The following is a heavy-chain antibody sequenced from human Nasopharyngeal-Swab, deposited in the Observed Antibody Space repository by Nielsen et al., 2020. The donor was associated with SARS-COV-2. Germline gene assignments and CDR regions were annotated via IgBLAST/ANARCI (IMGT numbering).Heavy chain of an antibody. V-gene: IGHV3-23*01. CDR2: ISGSGGST. J-gene: IGHJ6*02. D-gene: IGHD6-13*01. CDR1: GFTFSSYW. CDR3: AKDSSPVRYYYYGMDV. Sequence: GESLKISCAASGFTFSSYWMSWVRQAPGKGLEWVSAISGSGGSTYYADSVKGRFTISRDNSKNTLYLQMNSLRAEDTAVYYCAKDSSPVRYYYYGMDVWGQGTTVTVSS.